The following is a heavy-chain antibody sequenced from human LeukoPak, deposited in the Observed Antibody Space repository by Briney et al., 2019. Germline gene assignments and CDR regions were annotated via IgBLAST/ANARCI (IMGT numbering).Heavy chain of an antibody. CDR3: ARDGNPFDY. D-gene: IGHD1-14*01. CDR1: GGSISSYY. Sequence: SETLSLTCTVSGGSISSYYWSWVRQPPGKGLEWIGYIYYSGSTNYNPSLKSRVTISVDTSKDQFSLKLSSVTAADTAVYYCARDGNPFDYWGQGTLVTVSS. CDR2: IYYSGST. J-gene: IGHJ4*02. V-gene: IGHV4-59*01.